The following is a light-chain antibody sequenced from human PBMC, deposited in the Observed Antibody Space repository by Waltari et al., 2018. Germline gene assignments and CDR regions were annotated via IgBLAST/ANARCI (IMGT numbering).Light chain of an antibody. CDR1: QSVSDY. Sequence: DIQMTQSPSSLSASVGDTVTITCRTSQSVSDYFNWYQQRPGIAPELLIYSASILQNGVPSRFSGSGSKTDYTLTITSLQPEDFATYYCQQTYTTPITFGQGTRLEIK. V-gene: IGKV1-39*01. CDR2: SAS. J-gene: IGKJ5*01. CDR3: QQTYTTPIT.